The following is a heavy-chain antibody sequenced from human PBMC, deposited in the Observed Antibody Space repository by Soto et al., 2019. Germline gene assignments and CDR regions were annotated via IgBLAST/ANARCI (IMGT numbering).Heavy chain of an antibody. V-gene: IGHV3-33*01. CDR3: VRDNGLCFGEPPPDYYMDV. D-gene: IGHD3-10*01. Sequence: QVQLVESGGGVVQPGRSLRLSCAASGFTFSSYGMHWVRQAPGKGLEWVAVIWYDGSNKYYADSVKGRFTISRDNSKNTLYLQMNSLRAEDTAVYYCVRDNGLCFGEPPPDYYMDVWGKGTPVTVSS. CDR2: IWYDGSNK. J-gene: IGHJ6*03. CDR1: GFTFSSYG.